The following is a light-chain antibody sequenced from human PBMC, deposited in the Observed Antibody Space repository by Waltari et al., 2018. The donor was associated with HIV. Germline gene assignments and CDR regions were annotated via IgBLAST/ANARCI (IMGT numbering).Light chain of an antibody. CDR3: ATWDGRLSGVV. J-gene: IGLJ2*01. Sequence: QSVLPQPPSASGTPGPRVTLSCSGISSTIASHSVSCYQQLPGTTPKLLIYRNNQRPAGVPDRFSGSKSGTSASLAISGLRSEDEADYYCATWDGRLSGVVFGGGTKLTVL. V-gene: IGLV1-47*01. CDR1: SSTIASHS. CDR2: RNN.